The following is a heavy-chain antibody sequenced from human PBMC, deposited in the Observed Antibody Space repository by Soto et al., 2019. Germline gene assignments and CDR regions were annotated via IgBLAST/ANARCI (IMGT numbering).Heavy chain of an antibody. CDR1: GYTFTSYG. CDR3: ATELELREVFDY. V-gene: IGHV1-18*01. Sequence: QVQLVQSGAEVKKPGASVKVSCKASGYTFTSYGISWVRQAPGQGLEWMGWISAYNGNTNYAQKLQGGVTMTTDTYKSTAYMELRSLRSDDTAVYYCATELELREVFDYWGQGTLVTASS. D-gene: IGHD1-7*01. CDR2: ISAYNGNT. J-gene: IGHJ4*02.